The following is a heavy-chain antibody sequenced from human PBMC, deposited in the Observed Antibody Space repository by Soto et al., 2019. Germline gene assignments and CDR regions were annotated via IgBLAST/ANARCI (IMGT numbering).Heavy chain of an antibody. CDR1: GFTFTSSA. J-gene: IGHJ6*02. Sequence: SVKVSCKASGFTFTSSAVQWVRQALGQRLEWIGWIVVGSGNTNYAQKFQERVTITRDMSTSTAYMELSSLRSEDTAVYYCATNTYYFDSSGNYRFGVLYGMDVWGQGTTVTVS. CDR2: IVVGSGNT. V-gene: IGHV1-58*01. CDR3: ATNTYYFDSSGNYRFGVLYGMDV. D-gene: IGHD3-22*01.